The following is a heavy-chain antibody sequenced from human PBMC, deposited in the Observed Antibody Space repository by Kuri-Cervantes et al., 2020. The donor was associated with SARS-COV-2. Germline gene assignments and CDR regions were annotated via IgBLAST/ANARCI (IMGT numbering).Heavy chain of an antibody. CDR3: ARASSIVVVPAAPFDY. D-gene: IGHD2-2*01. CDR2: INPNSGGT. CDR1: GYTFSAYF. J-gene: IGHJ4*02. Sequence: ASVKVSCKASGYTFSAYFLHWARQAPGQGLEWMGWINPNSGGTNYAQKFQGRVTMTRDTSISTAYMELSRLRSDDTAVYYCARASSIVVVPAAPFDYWGQGTLVTVSS. V-gene: IGHV1-2*02.